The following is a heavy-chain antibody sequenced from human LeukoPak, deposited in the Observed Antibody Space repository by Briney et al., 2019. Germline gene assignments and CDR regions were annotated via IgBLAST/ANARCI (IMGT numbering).Heavy chain of an antibody. CDR3: ARDLIAAAGNGDY. CDR1: GGTFSSYA. D-gene: IGHD6-13*01. J-gene: IGHJ4*02. CDR2: IIPIFGTA. Sequence: SVKVSCKASGGTFSSYAISWVRQAPGQGLEWMGGIIPIFGTANYAQKFQGRVTITADESTSTAYMELSSLRSEDTAVYYCARDLIAAAGNGDYWGQGTLVTVSS. V-gene: IGHV1-69*13.